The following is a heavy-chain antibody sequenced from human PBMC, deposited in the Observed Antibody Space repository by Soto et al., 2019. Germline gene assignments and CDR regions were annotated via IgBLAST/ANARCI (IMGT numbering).Heavy chain of an antibody. CDR3: AKDRLYSGSQGDFDY. CDR1: GFTFNKYA. CDR2: IRGSGGST. D-gene: IGHD1-26*01. Sequence: GGSLRLSCAASGFTFNKYAMSWVRQAPGKGLEWVSAIRGSGGSTYYADSVKGRFTISRDNPKNTLFLQMNSLRAEDTAVYYCAKDRLYSGSQGDFDYWGQGTLVTVSS. V-gene: IGHV3-23*01. J-gene: IGHJ4*02.